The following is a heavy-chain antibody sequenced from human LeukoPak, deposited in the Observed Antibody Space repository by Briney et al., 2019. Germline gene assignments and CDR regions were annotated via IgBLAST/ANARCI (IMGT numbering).Heavy chain of an antibody. V-gene: IGHV3-48*01. Sequence: GGSLRLSCAASGFTFSSYSMNWVRQAPGKGLERVSYISSSSSTIYYADSVKGRFTISRDNSKNTLYLQMNSLRAEGTAVYYCAKPTDIVVVVAAPFDYWGQGTLVTVSS. J-gene: IGHJ4*02. CDR3: AKPTDIVVVVAAPFDY. CDR2: ISSSSSTI. D-gene: IGHD2-15*01. CDR1: GFTFSSYS.